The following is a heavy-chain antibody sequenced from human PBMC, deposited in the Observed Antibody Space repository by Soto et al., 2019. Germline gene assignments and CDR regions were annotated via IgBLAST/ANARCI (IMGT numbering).Heavy chain of an antibody. V-gene: IGHV1-69*12. CDR1: GGTFSSYA. CDR3: ARNYDSSGHFDY. CDR2: IIPIFGTA. J-gene: IGHJ4*02. D-gene: IGHD3-22*01. Sequence: QVQLVQSGAEVKKPGSSVKVSCKASGGTFSSYAISWVRQAPGQGLEWMGGIIPIFGTANYGQKFQGRVTITADDSTSTAYMELSSLRYEDTAVYYCARNYDSSGHFDYWGQGTLVTVSS.